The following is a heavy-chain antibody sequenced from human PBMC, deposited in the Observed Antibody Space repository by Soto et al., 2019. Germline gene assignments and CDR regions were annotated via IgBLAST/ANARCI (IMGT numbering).Heavy chain of an antibody. CDR3: AKDIGGHIVGATTLYYYGMDV. CDR2: ISWDGGST. CDR1: GFTFDDYT. Sequence: GGSLRLSCAASGFTFDDYTMHWVRQAPGKGLEWVSLISWDGGSTYYADSVKGRFTISRDNSKNSLYLQMNSLRTEDTALYYCAKDIGGHIVGATTLYYYGMDVWGQGTTVTVSS. V-gene: IGHV3-43*01. J-gene: IGHJ6*02. D-gene: IGHD1-26*01.